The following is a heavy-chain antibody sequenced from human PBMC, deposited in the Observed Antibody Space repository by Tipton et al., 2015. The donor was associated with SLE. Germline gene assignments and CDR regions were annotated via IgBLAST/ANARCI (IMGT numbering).Heavy chain of an antibody. CDR2: VYYTGST. Sequence: TLSLTCTVSGGSISSGSYYWSWIRQPPGKGLEWIGHVYYTGSTRYNPSLKSRLTISVDTSKNQFSLRLNSVTAADAAVYYCARDSLNWGTYYHGIDVWGQGTTVTVSS. D-gene: IGHD7-27*01. CDR3: ARDSLNWGTYYHGIDV. J-gene: IGHJ6*02. V-gene: IGHV4-61*01. CDR1: GGSISSGSYY.